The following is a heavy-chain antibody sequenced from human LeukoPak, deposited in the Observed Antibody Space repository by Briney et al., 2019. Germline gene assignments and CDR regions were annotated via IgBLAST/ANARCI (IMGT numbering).Heavy chain of an antibody. V-gene: IGHV4-34*01. Sequence: SETLSLTCAVYGGSFSGYYWSWIRQPPGKGLEWIGEIIHSGSTNYNPSLKSRVTISVDTSKNQFSLKLSSVTAADTAVYYCARGLGYSGYEGAYYFDYWGQGTLVTVSS. CDR1: GGSFSGYY. CDR3: ARGLGYSGYEGAYYFDY. D-gene: IGHD5-12*01. CDR2: IIHSGST. J-gene: IGHJ4*02.